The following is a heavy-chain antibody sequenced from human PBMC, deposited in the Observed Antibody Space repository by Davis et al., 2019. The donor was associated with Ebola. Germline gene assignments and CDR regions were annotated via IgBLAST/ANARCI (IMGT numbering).Heavy chain of an antibody. J-gene: IGHJ4*02. V-gene: IGHV3-53*01. CDR2: IYSGGST. D-gene: IGHD6-19*01. CDR3: ARGHSSATGGDDY. CDR1: GFTVSSNY. Sequence: GESLKISCAASGFTVSSNYMSWVRQAPGKGLEWVSVIYSGGSTYYADSVKGRFTISRDNSKNTLYLQMNSLRAEDTAVYYCARGHSSATGGDDYWGQGTLVTVSS.